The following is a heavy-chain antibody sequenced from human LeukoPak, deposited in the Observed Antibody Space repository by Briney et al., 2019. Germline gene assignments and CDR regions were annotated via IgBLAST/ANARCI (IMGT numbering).Heavy chain of an antibody. Sequence: PGGSLRLSCAASGSTFSSYAMHWVRQAPGKGLEWVAVISYDGSNKYYADSVKGRFTISRDNSKNTLYLQMNSLRAEDTAVYYCARGRWFGELLSPTFDYWGQGTLVTVSS. CDR3: ARGRWFGELLSPTFDY. CDR1: GSTFSSYA. J-gene: IGHJ4*02. D-gene: IGHD3-10*01. V-gene: IGHV3-30*04. CDR2: ISYDGSNK.